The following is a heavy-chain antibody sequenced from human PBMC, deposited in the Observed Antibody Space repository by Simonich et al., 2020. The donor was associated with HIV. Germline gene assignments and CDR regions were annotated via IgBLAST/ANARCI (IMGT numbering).Heavy chain of an antibody. D-gene: IGHD3-10*01. CDR3: AHSPGGGSGSYYNYFDY. Sequence: QFTLKESGPTLVKPTQTLTLTCTFSGFSLSTSGVGVGWIRQPPGKALEWLALIYWDDDKRYSPSLKSRLTITKDTSKNQVVLTMTNMDPVDTATYYCAHSPGGGSGSYYNYFDYWGQGTLVTVSS. CDR1: GFSLSTSGVG. CDR2: IYWDDDK. J-gene: IGHJ4*02. V-gene: IGHV2-5*02.